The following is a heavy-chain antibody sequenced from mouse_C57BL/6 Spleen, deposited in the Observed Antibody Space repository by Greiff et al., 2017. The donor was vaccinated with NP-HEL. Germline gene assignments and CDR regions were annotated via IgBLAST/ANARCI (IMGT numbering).Heavy chain of an antibody. CDR1: EYAFPSHD. J-gene: IGHJ1*03. Sequence: EVQRVESGGGLVQPGESLKLSCESNEYAFPSHDMSWVRKTPGKRLELVAAINSDGGSTYYPDTMERRFILSRDNTKKTQYLQMSSVRSEDSDLDYCDRQGGRGYFDVWGTGTTVTVSS. CDR3: DRQGGRGYFDV. V-gene: IGHV5-2*01. D-gene: IGHD3-3*01. CDR2: INSDGGST.